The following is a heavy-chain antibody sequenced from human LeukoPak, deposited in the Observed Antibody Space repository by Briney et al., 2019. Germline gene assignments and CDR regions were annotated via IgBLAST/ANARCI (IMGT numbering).Heavy chain of an antibody. CDR1: GFTFGDYA. D-gene: IGHD3-16*01. Sequence: GGSLRLSCTAPGFTFGDYATSWFRQAPGKGLEWVGFIRSKAYGGTTEYAASVKGRFTISRDDSKSIAYLQMNSLKTEDTAVYYCTRESGGGKNYYYYYMDVWGKGTTVTVSS. CDR2: IRSKAYGGTT. CDR3: TRESGGGKNYYYYYMDV. J-gene: IGHJ6*03. V-gene: IGHV3-49*03.